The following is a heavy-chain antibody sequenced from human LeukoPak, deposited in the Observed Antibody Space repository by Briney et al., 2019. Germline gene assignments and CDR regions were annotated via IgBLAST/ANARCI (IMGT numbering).Heavy chain of an antibody. J-gene: IGHJ4*02. CDR2: ISSSSSYI. V-gene: IGHV3-21*01. D-gene: IGHD4-17*01. CDR3: ARDWGYGDYQYYFDY. CDR1: GFTFSSYA. Sequence: PGGSLRLSCAASGFTFSSYAMNWVRQAPGKGLEWVSSISSSSSYIYYADSVKGRFTISRDNAKNSLYLQMNSLRAEDTAVYYCARDWGYGDYQYYFDYWGQGTLVTVSS.